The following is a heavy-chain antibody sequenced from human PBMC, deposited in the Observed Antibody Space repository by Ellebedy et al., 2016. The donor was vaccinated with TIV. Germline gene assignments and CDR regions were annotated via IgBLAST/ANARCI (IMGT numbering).Heavy chain of an antibody. CDR1: GYTLTELS. Sequence: ASVKVSCKVSGYTLTELSMHWVRQAPGKGLEWMGGFDPEDGETIYAQKFQGRVTMTEDTSTDTAYMELSSLRSEDTAVYYCATDAGLLWFGKRGYFDLWGRGTLVTVSS. V-gene: IGHV1-24*01. D-gene: IGHD3-10*01. CDR3: ATDAGLLWFGKRGYFDL. J-gene: IGHJ2*01. CDR2: FDPEDGET.